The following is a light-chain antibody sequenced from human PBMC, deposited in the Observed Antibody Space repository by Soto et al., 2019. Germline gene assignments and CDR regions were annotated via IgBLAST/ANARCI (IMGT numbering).Light chain of an antibody. CDR2: EIF. CDR3: CSYAGGSTYV. J-gene: IGLJ1*01. CDR1: SRDVGTYSL. V-gene: IGLV2-23*02. Sequence: QSALTQPASVSGSPGQSITISCTGTSRDVGTYSLVSWYQQHPGKAPKLLVYEIFRRPSGVSDRFSGSKSGNTASLTISGLQPEDEADYYCCSYAGGSTYVFGIGTKVTVL.